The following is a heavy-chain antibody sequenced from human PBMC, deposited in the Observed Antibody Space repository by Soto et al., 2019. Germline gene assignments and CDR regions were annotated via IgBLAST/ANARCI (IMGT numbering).Heavy chain of an antibody. J-gene: IGHJ4*02. CDR2: IYYTGST. V-gene: IGHV4-59*01. D-gene: IGHD4-17*01. CDR1: GSSISPFY. Sequence: PSETLSLTCTVSGSSISPFYWSWIRQPPGKGLEWIGYIYYTGSTKYNPSLKSRVTLSLGTSRNQLSLKLSSVTAADTAVYFCTIVGGYYGDYPNFDYWGRERWSPSP. CDR3: TIVGGYYGDYPNFDY.